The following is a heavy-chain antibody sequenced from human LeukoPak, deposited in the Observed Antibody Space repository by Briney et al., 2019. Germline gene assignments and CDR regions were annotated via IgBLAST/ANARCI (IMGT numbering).Heavy chain of an antibody. Sequence: GGSLRLSCAASGFSFSSYAMTWARQAPVKGLEWVSAISGSGGSTYYADSVKGRFTISRDNSKNTLYLQMNSLRAEDTAVYYCAKGLGGYRYYFDYWGQGTLVTVSS. CDR3: AKGLGGYRYYFDY. J-gene: IGHJ4*02. D-gene: IGHD5-12*01. CDR1: GFSFSSYA. V-gene: IGHV3-23*01. CDR2: ISGSGGST.